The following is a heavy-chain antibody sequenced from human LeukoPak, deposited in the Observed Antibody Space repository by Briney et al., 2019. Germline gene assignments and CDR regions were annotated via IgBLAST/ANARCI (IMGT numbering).Heavy chain of an antibody. CDR1: GFTFSSYS. CDR2: ISSSNSYI. Sequence: PGGSLRLSCAASGFTFSSYSMNWVRQAPGKGLEWVSSISSSNSYIYYADSVKGRFTISRDNAKNSLYLQMNSLRAEDTAVYYCAREITTTVTGDYWGQGTLVTVSS. V-gene: IGHV3-21*01. D-gene: IGHD4-11*01. J-gene: IGHJ4*02. CDR3: AREITTTVTGDY.